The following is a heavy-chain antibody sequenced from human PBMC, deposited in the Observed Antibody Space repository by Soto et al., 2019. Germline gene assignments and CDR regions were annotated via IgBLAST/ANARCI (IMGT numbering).Heavy chain of an antibody. V-gene: IGHV4-4*02. CDR1: GGSISSSNW. Sequence: QVQLQESGPGLVKPSGTLSLTCAVSGGSISSSNWWRWVRQPPGKGLAWIGEIYHSGSTNYNPSLKSRVTMSVDKSKNQFSLKLSSVTAEDTAVYYCARGDSGYDPLDYWGQGTLVTVSS. J-gene: IGHJ4*02. CDR3: ARGDSGYDPLDY. CDR2: IYHSGST. D-gene: IGHD5-12*01.